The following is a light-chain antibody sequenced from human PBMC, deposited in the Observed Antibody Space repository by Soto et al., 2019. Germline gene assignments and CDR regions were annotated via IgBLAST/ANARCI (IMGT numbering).Light chain of an antibody. Sequence: QSVLTQPASVSGSPGQSITISCTGTNSDVGGYTYVSWYQQHPGKAPKLMIYDVSNRPSGVSNRFSGSKSGNTPSLTISGLQADDEGDYYCSSYTSSSTPYVFGTGTKLTVL. CDR2: DVS. CDR1: NSDVGGYTY. CDR3: SSYTSSSTPYV. V-gene: IGLV2-14*03. J-gene: IGLJ1*01.